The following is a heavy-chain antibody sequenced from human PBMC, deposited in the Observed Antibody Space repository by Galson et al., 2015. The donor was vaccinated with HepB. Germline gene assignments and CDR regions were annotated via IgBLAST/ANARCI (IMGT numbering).Heavy chain of an antibody. D-gene: IGHD4-17*01. CDR2: ISYDGSNK. J-gene: IGHJ4*02. Sequence: SLRLSCAASGFTFSSYGMHWVRQAPGKGLEWVAVISYDGSNKYYADSVKGRFTISRDNSKNTLYLQMNSLRAEDTAVYYCAKGFATVTDWGQGTLVTVSS. CDR1: GFTFSSYG. CDR3: AKGFATVTD. V-gene: IGHV3-30*18.